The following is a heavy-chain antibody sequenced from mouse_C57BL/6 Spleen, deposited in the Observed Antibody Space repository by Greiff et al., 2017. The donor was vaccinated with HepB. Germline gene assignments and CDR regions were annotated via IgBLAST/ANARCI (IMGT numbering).Heavy chain of an antibody. CDR2: IDPSDSYT. CDR3: AGGGY. J-gene: IGHJ2*01. Sequence: VQLQQPGAELVKPGASVKLSCKASGYTFTSYWMQWVKQRPGQGLEWIGEIDPSDSYTNYTQKFKGKATLTVDTSSSTAYMQLSSLTSEDSAVSYCAGGGYWGQGTTLTFSS. V-gene: IGHV1-50*01. CDR1: GYTFTSYW.